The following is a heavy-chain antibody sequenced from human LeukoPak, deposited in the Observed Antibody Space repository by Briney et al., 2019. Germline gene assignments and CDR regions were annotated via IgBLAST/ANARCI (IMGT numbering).Heavy chain of an antibody. CDR2: IYYSGST. Sequence: SETLSLTCTVSGGSISSSSYYWGWIRQPPGKGLEWIGSIYYSGSTYYNPSLKSRVTISVDTSKNQFSLKLSSVTAADTAVYYCASSGVRGAVDYWGQGTLVTVSS. V-gene: IGHV4-39*07. CDR3: ASSGVRGAVDY. CDR1: GGSISSSSYY. J-gene: IGHJ4*02. D-gene: IGHD3-10*01.